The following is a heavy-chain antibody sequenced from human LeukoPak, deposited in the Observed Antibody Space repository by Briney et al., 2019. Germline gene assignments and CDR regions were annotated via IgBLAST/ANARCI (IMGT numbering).Heavy chain of an antibody. D-gene: IGHD3-9*01. CDR2: ISGSGGST. CDR1: GFTFSSHA. CDR3: AKLSHWILYPGVDWFDP. V-gene: IGHV3-23*01. J-gene: IGHJ5*02. Sequence: GGSLRLSCAASGFTFSSHAMSWVRQAPGKGLEWVSAISGSGGSTYYADSVKGRFTISRDNSKNTLYLQMNSLRAEDTAVYYCAKLSHWILYPGVDWFDPWGQGTLVTVSS.